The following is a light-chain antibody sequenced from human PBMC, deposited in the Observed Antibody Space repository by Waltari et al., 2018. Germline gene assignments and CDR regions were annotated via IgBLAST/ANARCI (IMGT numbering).Light chain of an antibody. Sequence: SYELTQPSSVSVSPGQTARITCSGDVLAKKYARWFQQKPGPAPVLGIYKDSERPSGIPEGFAGASSGTTVTLTIGGAQVEDEADYYCYSAADNNRGWVFGGGTKLTVL. J-gene: IGLJ3*02. CDR2: KDS. CDR3: YSAADNNRGWV. V-gene: IGLV3-27*01. CDR1: VLAKKY.